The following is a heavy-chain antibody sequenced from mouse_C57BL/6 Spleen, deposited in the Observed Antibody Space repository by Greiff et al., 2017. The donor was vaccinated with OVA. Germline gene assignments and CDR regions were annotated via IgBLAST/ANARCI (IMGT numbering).Heavy chain of an antibody. CDR1: GFTFSDYY. D-gene: IGHD1-1*02. J-gene: IGHJ3*01. CDR3: ARVDYGRFAY. CDR2: INYDGSST. V-gene: IGHV5-16*01. Sequence: DVMLVESEGGLVQPGSSMKLSCTASGFTFSDYYMAWVRQVPEKGLEWVANINYDGSSTYYLDSLKSRFIISRDNAKNILYLQMSSLKSEDTATYYCARVDYGRFAYWGQGTLVTVSA.